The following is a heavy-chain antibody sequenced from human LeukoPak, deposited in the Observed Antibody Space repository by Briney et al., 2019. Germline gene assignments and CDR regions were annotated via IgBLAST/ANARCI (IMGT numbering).Heavy chain of an antibody. CDR3: ASSAAGNY. D-gene: IGHD6-13*01. CDR2: INPNSGGT. J-gene: IGHJ4*02. Sequence: ASVKVSCKASGYTFTGYYMHWVRQAPGQGLEWMGWINPNSGGTNYAQKFQGRVTMTRDTSTSTVYMELSSLRSEDTAVYYCASSAAGNYWGQGTLVTVSS. V-gene: IGHV1-2*02. CDR1: GYTFTGYY.